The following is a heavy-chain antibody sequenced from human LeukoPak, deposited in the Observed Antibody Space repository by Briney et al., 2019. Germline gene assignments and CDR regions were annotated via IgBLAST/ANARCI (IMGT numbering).Heavy chain of an antibody. V-gene: IGHV4-39*01. CDR1: GGSISSSSYY. Sequence: PSETLSLTCSVSGGSISSSSYYWGWIRQPPGKGLEWIGSIYYSGSTHYNPSLKSRVTISVDTSKNQFSLKLSSVTAADTAVYYCARQGGSSSPYYYYYMDVWGKGTTVTVSS. D-gene: IGHD6-13*01. J-gene: IGHJ6*03. CDR3: ARQGGSSSPYYYYYMDV. CDR2: IYYSGST.